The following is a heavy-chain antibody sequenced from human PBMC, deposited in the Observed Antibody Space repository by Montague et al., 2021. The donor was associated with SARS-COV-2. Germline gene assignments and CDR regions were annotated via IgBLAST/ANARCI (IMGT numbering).Heavy chain of an antibody. Sequence: SLRLSCAASGFTFSSYAMHLVRQAPGKGLEWVAVISYDGSNKYYADSVKGRFTISRDNSKNTLYLQMNSLRAEDTAVYYCARDRGMITFGGVIVIDGMDVWGQGTTVTVSS. CDR3: ARDRGMITFGGVIVIDGMDV. D-gene: IGHD3-16*02. V-gene: IGHV3-30-3*01. J-gene: IGHJ6*02. CDR1: GFTFSSYA. CDR2: ISYDGSNK.